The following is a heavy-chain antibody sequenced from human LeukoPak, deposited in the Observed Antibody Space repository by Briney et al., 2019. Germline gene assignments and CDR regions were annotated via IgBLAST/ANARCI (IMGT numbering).Heavy chain of an antibody. CDR1: GYSLTAYN. D-gene: IGHD3-10*01. CDR2: INPNSGGT. CDR3: ARLVRGLYWFDP. Sequence: ASVKGSCKASGYSLTAYNIHWVRQAPGQGLEWIAWINPNSGGTNCAQKFQGRVTVTRDTSISTAYMEMNSLTSDDTAVYYCARLVRGLYWFDPWGQGTQVTVSS. V-gene: IGHV1-2*02. J-gene: IGHJ5*02.